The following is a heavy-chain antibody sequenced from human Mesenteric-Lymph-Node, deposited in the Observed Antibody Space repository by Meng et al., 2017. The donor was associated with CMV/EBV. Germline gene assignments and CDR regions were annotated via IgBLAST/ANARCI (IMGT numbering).Heavy chain of an antibody. CDR2: ISSSGSTI. D-gene: IGHD6-6*01. CDR3: VRESRAALYYYYYGMDV. J-gene: IGHJ6*02. V-gene: IGHV3-48*03. Sequence: GESLKISCAASGFTFSSYEMNWVRQAPGKGLEWVSYISSSGSTIYYADSVKGRFTMSRDNAKNSLYLQMNRLRAEDTAVYYCVRESRAALYYYYYGMDVWGQGTTVTVSS. CDR1: GFTFSSYE.